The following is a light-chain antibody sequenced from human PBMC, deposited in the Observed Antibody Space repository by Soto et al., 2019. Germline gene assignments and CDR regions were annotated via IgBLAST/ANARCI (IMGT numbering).Light chain of an antibody. V-gene: IGLV2-14*01. CDR1: SRDVGGYNY. CDR3: SSYTGSSTLGEM. J-gene: IGLJ3*02. CDR2: EVN. Sequence: QSVLTQPASVSGSPGQSITISCTGTSRDVGGYNYVSWYQQHPGKAPKVMIYEVNNQPSGVSDRFSGSKSGNTASLTISGLQAEDEAVYFCSSYTGSSTLGEMFGGGTKLTVL.